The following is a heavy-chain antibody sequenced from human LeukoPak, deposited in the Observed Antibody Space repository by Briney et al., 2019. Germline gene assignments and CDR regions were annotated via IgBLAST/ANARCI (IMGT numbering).Heavy chain of an antibody. V-gene: IGHV3-23*01. Sequence: GGSLRLSRAASGFTFSSYAMSWVRQAPGKGLEWVSAISGSGGSTYYADSVKGRFTISRDNSENTLYLQMNSLRAEDTAVYYCAKDAVPGDYFDYWGQGTLVTVSS. CDR1: GFTFSSYA. CDR2: ISGSGGST. CDR3: AKDAVPGDYFDY. J-gene: IGHJ4*02.